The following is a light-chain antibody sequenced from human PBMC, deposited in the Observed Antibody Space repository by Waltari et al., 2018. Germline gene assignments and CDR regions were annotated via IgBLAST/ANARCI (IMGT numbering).Light chain of an antibody. CDR3: QQSYTTPLT. CDR1: QNINKY. CDR2: ATS. Sequence: DIQMTQSPSSLPASVGDRVNITCRASQNINKYLNWYQQKPGKAPKYLIYATSTLESGVPSRFTGSGSGTDFTLTISSLQPEDFASYYCQQSYTTPLTFGGGTKVEVK. J-gene: IGKJ4*01. V-gene: IGKV1-39*01.